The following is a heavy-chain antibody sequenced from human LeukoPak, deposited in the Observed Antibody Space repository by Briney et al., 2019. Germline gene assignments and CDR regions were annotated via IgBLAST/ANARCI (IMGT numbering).Heavy chain of an antibody. CDR2: IYHSGST. J-gene: IGHJ3*02. V-gene: IGHV4-38-2*02. D-gene: IGHD1-1*01. CDR1: GYSISSGYY. Sequence: SSETLSLTCTVSGYSISSGYYWGWIRQPPGKGLEWIGSIYHSGSTYYNPSLKSRVTISVETSKRQFSLNLSSVTAADTAVYYCARQMFTYNNRWSRFDAFDIWGQGTMVTVSS. CDR3: ARQMFTYNNRWSRFDAFDI.